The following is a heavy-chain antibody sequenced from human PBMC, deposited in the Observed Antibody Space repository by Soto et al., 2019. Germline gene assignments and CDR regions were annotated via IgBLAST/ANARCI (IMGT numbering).Heavy chain of an antibody. V-gene: IGHV1-3*01. J-gene: IGHJ6*02. CDR1: GYTFTSYG. CDR3: ARDPKDSSAYYHHYYYGMDV. D-gene: IGHD3-22*01. Sequence: QIQRMQSGAEVTKPGASVKVSCKASGYTFTSYGIHWVRQAPGQRLEWTGWINAGNGNTKYSEKFQGRATITRDTSASTAYLELSSLRSEDTAVYSCARDPKDSSAYYHHYYYGMDVGGQGTRVTVSS. CDR2: INAGNGNT.